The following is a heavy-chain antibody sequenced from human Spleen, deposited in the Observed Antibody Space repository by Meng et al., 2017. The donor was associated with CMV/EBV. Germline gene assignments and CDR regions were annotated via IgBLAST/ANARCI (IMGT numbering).Heavy chain of an antibody. J-gene: IGHJ4*02. V-gene: IGHV3-15*01. CDR3: TTDPYYDILTGYNY. CDR1: GFTFSNAW. D-gene: IGHD3-9*01. Sequence: GESLKISCAASGFTFSNAWMSWVRQAPGKGLEWVGRIKSKPDGGTTDYAAPVKGRFTIPRDDSKNTRYLQMNSLKTEDTAVYYCTTDPYYDILTGYNYWGQGTLVTVSS. CDR2: IKSKPDGGTT.